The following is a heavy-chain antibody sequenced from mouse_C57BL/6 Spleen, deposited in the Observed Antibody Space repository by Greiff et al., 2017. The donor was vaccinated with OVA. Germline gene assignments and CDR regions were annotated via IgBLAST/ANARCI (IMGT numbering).Heavy chain of an antibody. Sequence: EVQLQQSGPVLVKPGASVKMSCKASGYTFTDYYMNWVKQSHGKSLEWIGVINPYNGGTSYNQKFKGKATLTVDKSSSTAYMELNSLTSEDSAVYYCARSPYYYGSSYDAMDYWGQGTSVTVSS. V-gene: IGHV1-19*01. CDR3: ARSPYYYGSSYDAMDY. D-gene: IGHD1-1*01. J-gene: IGHJ4*01. CDR2: INPYNGGT. CDR1: GYTFTDYY.